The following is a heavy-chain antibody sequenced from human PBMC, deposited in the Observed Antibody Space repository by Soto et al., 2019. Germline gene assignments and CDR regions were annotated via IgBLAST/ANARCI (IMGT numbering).Heavy chain of an antibody. V-gene: IGHV4-31*03. Sequence: SETLSLTCTVSGGSISSGGYYWIWIRKHPGKGLEWIGYIYYSGSTYYNPSLKSRVTISVDTSKNQFSLKLSSVTAADTAVYYCAIGRLSTCAVANYKYFDYWGQGTLVTVSS. CDR1: GGSISSGGYY. D-gene: IGHD3-10*01. CDR3: AIGRLSTCAVANYKYFDY. CDR2: IYYSGST. J-gene: IGHJ4*02.